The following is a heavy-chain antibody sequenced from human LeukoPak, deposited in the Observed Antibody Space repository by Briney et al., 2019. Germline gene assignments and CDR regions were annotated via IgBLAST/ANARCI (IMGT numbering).Heavy chain of an antibody. V-gene: IGHV3-33*08. J-gene: IGHJ6*04. CDR2: IWYDGSKK. CDR3: ARDDYGMDV. CDR1: GFTFSSYA. Sequence: GGSLRLSCAASGFTFSSYAMHWVRQAPGKGLEWVAVIWYDGSKKYFADSVKGRFTISRDNSKNTLYLQMNTLRAEDTAMYYCARDDYGMDVWGKGITVTVSS.